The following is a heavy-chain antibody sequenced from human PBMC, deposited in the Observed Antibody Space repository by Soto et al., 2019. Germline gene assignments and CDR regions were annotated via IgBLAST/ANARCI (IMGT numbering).Heavy chain of an antibody. Sequence: QVQLQESGPGLVKPSGTLSLTCGVSGGSINSSDWWSWVRQAPGKGLEWIGEIYHSGYTNYNPSLKRRVTISVDKSKNQFSLNLRSVIAADTAVYYCARVHGASHNWFDPWGQGTLVTVCS. J-gene: IGHJ5*02. CDR1: GGSINSSDW. D-gene: IGHD4-17*01. V-gene: IGHV4-4*02. CDR3: ARVHGASHNWFDP. CDR2: IYHSGYT.